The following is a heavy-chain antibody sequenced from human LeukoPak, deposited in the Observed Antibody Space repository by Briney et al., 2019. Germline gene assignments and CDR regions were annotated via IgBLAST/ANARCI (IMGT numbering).Heavy chain of an antibody. Sequence: GGSLRLSCAASGFTFSSYSMNWVRQAPGKGLEWVSSISSSSSYVYCADSVKGRFTISRDNAENSLFLQMNSLRAEDTAVYYCARDGGHCSGGSCYYDYYYYYYMDVWGKGTTVTVSS. V-gene: IGHV3-21*01. CDR2: ISSSSSYV. CDR1: GFTFSSYS. CDR3: ARDGGHCSGGSCYYDYYYYYYMDV. D-gene: IGHD2-15*01. J-gene: IGHJ6*03.